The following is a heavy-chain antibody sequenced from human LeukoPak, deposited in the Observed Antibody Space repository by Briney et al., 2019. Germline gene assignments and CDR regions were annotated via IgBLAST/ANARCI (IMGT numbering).Heavy chain of an antibody. CDR2: IKSKADGGTT. CDR1: GFTFSNAW. Sequence: GGSLRLSCAASGFTFSNAWMSWDRQAPGEGLEWVGRIKSKADGGTTDYAAPVKGRFTISRDDSENTLYLQMNGLKGEDTAVYYCTTVKRRWLQDSFDYWGQGTLVTGSS. J-gene: IGHJ4*02. CDR3: TTVKRRWLQDSFDY. D-gene: IGHD5-24*01. V-gene: IGHV3-15*01.